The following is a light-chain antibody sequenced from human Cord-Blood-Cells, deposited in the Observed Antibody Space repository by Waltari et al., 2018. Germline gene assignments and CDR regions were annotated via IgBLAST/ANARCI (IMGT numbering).Light chain of an antibody. CDR2: GAA. V-gene: IGKV3-20*01. Sequence: EIVLMQSPGTLSLSPGERATLSCRASQSVSSSYLAWYQQKPGQARRLLIYGAASRATGIPDRFSGSGSGTDFTLTISRLEPEDFAVYYCQQYGSSPYTFGQGTKLEIK. CDR3: QQYGSSPYT. CDR1: QSVSSSY. J-gene: IGKJ2*01.